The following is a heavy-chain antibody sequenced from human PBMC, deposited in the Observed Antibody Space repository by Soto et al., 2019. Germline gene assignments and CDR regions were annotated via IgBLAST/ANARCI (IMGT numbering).Heavy chain of an antibody. D-gene: IGHD2-8*02. V-gene: IGHV3-11*01. Sequence: GGSPRLSCAASGVNFRDYHMSWIRQAPGKGPEFVSYIGSSGSPIYYADSVKGRFTTSRDNARNSLYLQMNSLRVEDTAVYYCAKDSLVTSGLDVWGKGTTVTVSS. J-gene: IGHJ6*04. CDR3: AKDSLVTSGLDV. CDR1: GVNFRDYH. CDR2: IGSSGSPI.